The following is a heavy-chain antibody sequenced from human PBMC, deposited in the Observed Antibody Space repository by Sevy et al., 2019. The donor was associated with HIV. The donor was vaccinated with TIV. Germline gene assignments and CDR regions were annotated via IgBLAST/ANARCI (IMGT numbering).Heavy chain of an antibody. J-gene: IGHJ4*02. Sequence: GGYLRLSCTASGFPFSTYEMSWVRQAPGKGLEWISYISNSGTTKYYSDSVKGRFTISRDNAKKSLYLQMNSLRAEDTALYYCARDLPPSATTVAHFDYWGRGTLVTVSS. V-gene: IGHV3-48*03. CDR1: GFPFSTYE. D-gene: IGHD4-17*01. CDR2: ISNSGTTK. CDR3: ARDLPPSATTVAHFDY.